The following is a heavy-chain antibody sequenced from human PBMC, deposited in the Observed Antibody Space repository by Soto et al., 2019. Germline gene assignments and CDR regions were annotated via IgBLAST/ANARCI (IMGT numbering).Heavy chain of an antibody. V-gene: IGHV4-59*01. Sequence: SETLCLTCTVSGGSIVRYYWNWIRQPPGKGLEWIGYISNAGNTIYNPSLKSRVTISEDSSKNQFSLMLSSVTAADTAVYYCAAGTSVYNWFDPWGQGTLVTVSS. J-gene: IGHJ5*02. CDR1: GGSIVRYY. D-gene: IGHD4-17*01. CDR3: AAGTSVYNWFDP. CDR2: ISNAGNT.